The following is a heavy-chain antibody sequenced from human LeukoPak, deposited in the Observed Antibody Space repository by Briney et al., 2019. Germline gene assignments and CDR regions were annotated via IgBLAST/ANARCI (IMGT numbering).Heavy chain of an antibody. CDR1: GFTFSSYG. CDR3: AYSGSYLDEKFTHYFDY. V-gene: IGHV3-30*03. Sequence: PGGSLRLSCAASGFTFSSYGMHWVRQAPGKGLEWVAVISYDGSNKYYADSVKGRFTISRDNSKNTLYLQMNSLRAEDTAVYYCAYSGSYLDEKFTHYFDYWGQGTLVTVSS. D-gene: IGHD1-26*01. J-gene: IGHJ4*02. CDR2: ISYDGSNK.